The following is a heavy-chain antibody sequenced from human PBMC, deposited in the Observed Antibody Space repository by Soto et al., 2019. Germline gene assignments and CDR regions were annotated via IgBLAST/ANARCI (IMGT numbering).Heavy chain of an antibody. CDR2: ISNSGGAT. CDR1: GFTFSSYA. D-gene: IGHD2-15*01. V-gene: IGHV3-23*01. CDR3: AKANIVVVPAALGS. J-gene: IGHJ4*02. Sequence: EVQLLESGGGLVHPGGSLRLSCAASGFTFSSYAMSWVRQAPGKGLEWVSAISNSGGATFYAASVKGRFTISRDNSKTTLYLQMNSLRAEDTAVYYCAKANIVVVPAALGSWGQGTLVTVSS.